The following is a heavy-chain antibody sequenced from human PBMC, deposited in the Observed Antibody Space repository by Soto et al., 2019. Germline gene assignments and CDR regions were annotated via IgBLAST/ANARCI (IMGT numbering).Heavy chain of an antibody. CDR1: GYTFTSYD. CDR2: MNPNTSNT. D-gene: IGHD3-10*01. Sequence: ASVKVSCKASGYTFTSYDINWVRQATGQGLEWMGWMNPNTSNTGYAQKFQGRVTMSRNMSISTAYMELSSLRSEDTAVYYCARRSRITMVPWSDAFDIWGQGTMVTVSS. CDR3: ARRSRITMVPWSDAFDI. J-gene: IGHJ3*02. V-gene: IGHV1-8*01.